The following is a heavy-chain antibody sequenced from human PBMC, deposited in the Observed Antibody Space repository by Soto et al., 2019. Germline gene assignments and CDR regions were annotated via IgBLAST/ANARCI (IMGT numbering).Heavy chain of an antibody. Sequence: SVKVSCKASGFTFTSSAVQWVRQARGQRLEWIGWIVVGSGNTNYAQKFQERVTITRDMSTSTAYMELSSLRSEDTAVYYCAAVSVGYSYGRSSYGMDVWGQGTTVTVSS. CDR3: AAVSVGYSYGRSSYGMDV. CDR2: IVVGSGNT. D-gene: IGHD5-18*01. CDR1: GFTFTSSA. J-gene: IGHJ6*02. V-gene: IGHV1-58*01.